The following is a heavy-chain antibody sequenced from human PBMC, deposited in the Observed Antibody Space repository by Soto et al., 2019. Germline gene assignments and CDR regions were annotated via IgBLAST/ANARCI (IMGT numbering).Heavy chain of an antibody. CDR3: TRDPRNYYDSIGSANWFDP. V-gene: IGHV3-73*01. CDR1: GFTFSGSA. CDR2: IRSKTNSYAT. J-gene: IGHJ5*02. D-gene: IGHD3-22*01. Sequence: GGSLRLSCAASGFTFSGSAMHWVRQASGKGLEWVGRIRSKTNSYATAYAASVKGRFTISRDDSKDTAYLQMNSLKTEDTAVYYCTRDPRNYYDSIGSANWFDPWGQGTLVTVSS.